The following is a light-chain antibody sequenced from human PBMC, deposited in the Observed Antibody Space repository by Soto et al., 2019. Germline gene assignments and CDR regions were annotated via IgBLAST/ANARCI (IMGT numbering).Light chain of an antibody. Sequence: QSALTQPASVSGSPGQSITISCTGTSSDVGGYNYVSWYQQHPGKAPKLMIYEVSNRPSGVSYRCSGSKSGNTASLTISGLQAEEEADYYCSSYRSSSTIVVFGGGTKLTVL. CDR3: SSYRSSSTIVV. J-gene: IGLJ2*01. CDR2: EVS. V-gene: IGLV2-14*01. CDR1: SSDVGGYNY.